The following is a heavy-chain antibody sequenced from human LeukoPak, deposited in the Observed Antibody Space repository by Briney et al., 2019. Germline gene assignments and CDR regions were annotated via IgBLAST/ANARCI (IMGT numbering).Heavy chain of an antibody. CDR2: FDPEDGET. V-gene: IGHV1-24*01. CDR3: ATVEEIVVGEYYFDY. CDR1: GYTLTELS. Sequence: ASVKVSCTVSGYTLTELSMHWVRQAPGKGLEWMGGFDPEDGETIYAQKFQGRVTMTEDTSTDTAYMELSSLRSEDTAVYYCATVEEIVVGEYYFDYWGQGTLVTVSS. J-gene: IGHJ4*02. D-gene: IGHD2-21*01.